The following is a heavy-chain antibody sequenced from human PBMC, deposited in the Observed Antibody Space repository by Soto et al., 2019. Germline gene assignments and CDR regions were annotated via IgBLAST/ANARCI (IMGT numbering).Heavy chain of an antibody. Sequence: SETLSLTCTVYGGSXSGYYWSWIRQPPGKGLEWIGYINYSGSTNYNPSLKSRVTISVDTSKNQFSLKVSSATAADTAVYYCARHSNRNYGLYYFDYWGLGALVTVSS. CDR2: INYSGST. D-gene: IGHD4-4*01. CDR1: GGSXSGYY. CDR3: ARHSNRNYGLYYFDY. J-gene: IGHJ4*02. V-gene: IGHV4-59*08.